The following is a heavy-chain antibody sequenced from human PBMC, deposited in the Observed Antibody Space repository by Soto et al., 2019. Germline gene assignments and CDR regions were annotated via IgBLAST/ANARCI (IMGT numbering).Heavy chain of an antibody. CDR2: IYTSGIT. V-gene: IGHV4-4*07. CDR3: ARVGMVGTVLGSWFDA. Sequence: PSETLSLTCTVSGGSISSFYWSWIRQPAGKGLEWIGRIYTSGITNYNPSVKSRVTLSVDTPKNQFSLKLRSVTAADTAVYYCARVGMVGTVLGSWFDAWSQGTLVTVSS. D-gene: IGHD6-19*01. CDR1: GGSISSFY. J-gene: IGHJ5*02.